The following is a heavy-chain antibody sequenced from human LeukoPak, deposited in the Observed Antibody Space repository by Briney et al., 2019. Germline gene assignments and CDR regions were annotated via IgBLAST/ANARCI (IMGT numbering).Heavy chain of an antibody. Sequence: PSETLSLTCAVYGGPFSGYYWSWIRQPPGKGLEWIGEINHSGSTNYNPSLKSRVTISVDTSKNQFSLKLSSVTAADTAVYYCAGGVTIVRGTSKHFDYWGQGTLVTVSS. CDR3: AGGVTIVRGTSKHFDY. D-gene: IGHD3-10*01. V-gene: IGHV4-34*01. J-gene: IGHJ4*02. CDR2: INHSGST. CDR1: GGPFSGYY.